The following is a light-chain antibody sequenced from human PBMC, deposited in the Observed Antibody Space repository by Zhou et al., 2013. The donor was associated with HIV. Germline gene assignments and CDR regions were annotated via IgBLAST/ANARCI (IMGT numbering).Light chain of an antibody. V-gene: IGKV1D-16*01. J-gene: IGKJ1*01. CDR3: QHYDENSPGT. Sequence: DIQMTQSPSTLSASVGDRVTITCRASQPIISSLAWYQQKPGKAPQLLVYAASSLQTGVASRFSGSGSGTDFTLTISCLQSEDFASYFCQHYDENSPGTFGQGTKVEI. CDR2: AAS. CDR1: QPIISS.